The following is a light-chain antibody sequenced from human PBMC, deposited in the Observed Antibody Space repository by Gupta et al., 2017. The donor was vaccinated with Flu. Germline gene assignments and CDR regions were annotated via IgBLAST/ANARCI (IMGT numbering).Light chain of an antibody. J-gene: IGKJ1*01. CDR1: QSISSY. Sequence: PSSLSASVGDRVTITCLASQSISSYLNWYQQKPGKAPKLLIYAASSVQSGVPSRFSGSGSGTDFTLTISSLQPEDFATYYCQQSDSTPWTFGQGIKVEIK. CDR2: AAS. CDR3: QQSDSTPWT. V-gene: IGKV1-39*01.